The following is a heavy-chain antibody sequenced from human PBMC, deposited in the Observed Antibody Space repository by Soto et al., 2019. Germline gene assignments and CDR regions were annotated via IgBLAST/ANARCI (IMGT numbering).Heavy chain of an antibody. V-gene: IGHV3-23*01. D-gene: IGHD3-10*01. CDR3: AKDTSPMARSIASDY. Sequence: EVQLLESGGGLVQPGGSLRLSCAASGFTFSSYAMSWFRQAPGKGLEWVSAISGSGGSTYYADSVKGRFTISRDNSKKTLYLQMNSLRAEDTAVYYCAKDTSPMARSIASDYWGQGTLVIVSA. CDR2: ISGSGGST. CDR1: GFTFSSYA. J-gene: IGHJ4*02.